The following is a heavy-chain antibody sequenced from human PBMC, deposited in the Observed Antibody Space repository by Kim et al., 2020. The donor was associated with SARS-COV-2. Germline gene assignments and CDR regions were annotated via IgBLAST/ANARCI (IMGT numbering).Heavy chain of an antibody. CDR3: ASGYGGWFDP. J-gene: IGHJ5*02. D-gene: IGHD2-15*01. CDR2: S. V-gene: IGHV4-31*02. Sequence: SYYNPSLKSRVTISVDTSKNQFSLKLSSVTAADTAVYYCASGYGGWFDPWGQGTLVTVSS.